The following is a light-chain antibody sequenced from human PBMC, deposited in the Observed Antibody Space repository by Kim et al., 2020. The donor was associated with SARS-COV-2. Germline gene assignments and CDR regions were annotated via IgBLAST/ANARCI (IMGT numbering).Light chain of an antibody. CDR2: AAS. J-gene: IGKJ4*01. V-gene: IGKV1-17*01. Sequence: DIQMTQSPYSLSASVGDRVTITCRASQDISDDLGWYQQKPGEAPQRLIYAASTLQSGVPSRFSGSGSGTEFTLTIRSLQPEDFATYFSLQINTYPPAFGGGTTVEIK. CDR3: LQINTYPPA. CDR1: QDISDD.